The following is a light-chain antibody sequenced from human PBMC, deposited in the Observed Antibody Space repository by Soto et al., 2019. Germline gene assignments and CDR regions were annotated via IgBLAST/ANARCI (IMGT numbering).Light chain of an antibody. CDR2: EVS. CDR3: SLYTSSSTLYV. CDR1: SSEVGSYNR. Sequence: QSALTQPPSVSGSPGQAVTIYCTGTSSEVGSYNRVSWYQQPPGTAPKLMIYEVSNRPSGVPDRFSGSKSGNTASLTISGLQAEDEADYYCSLYTSSSTLYVFGAGTKLTVL. J-gene: IGLJ1*01. V-gene: IGLV2-18*01.